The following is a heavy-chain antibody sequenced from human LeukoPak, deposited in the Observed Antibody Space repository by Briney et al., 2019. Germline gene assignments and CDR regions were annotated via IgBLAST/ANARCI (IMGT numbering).Heavy chain of an antibody. D-gene: IGHD6-6*01. Sequence: PGGSLRLSCAASGFTFSSYSMNWVRQAPGKGLEWVSSISSSSSYIYYADSVKGRFTISRDNAKNSLYLQMNSLRAEDTAVYYCARDLQSSIPDPVSVPWGQGTLVTVSS. CDR1: GFTFSSYS. J-gene: IGHJ5*02. CDR2: ISSSSSYI. V-gene: IGHV3-21*01. CDR3: ARDLQSSIPDPVSVP.